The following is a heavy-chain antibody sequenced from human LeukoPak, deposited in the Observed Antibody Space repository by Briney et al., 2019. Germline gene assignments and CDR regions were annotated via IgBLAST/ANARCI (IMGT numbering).Heavy chain of an antibody. D-gene: IGHD2-2*01. Sequence: PGGSLRLSCTASIFPLSNFWMQWVRQVPGKGLVWVSRIISDATITSYADSVKGRFTISRDNSKNTLYLQIHSMRGGDTAVYCCTRVWKTMPFDYWGQGTLVTVSS. CDR3: TRVWKTMPFDY. J-gene: IGHJ4*02. V-gene: IGHV3-74*01. CDR1: IFPLSNFW. CDR2: IISDATIT.